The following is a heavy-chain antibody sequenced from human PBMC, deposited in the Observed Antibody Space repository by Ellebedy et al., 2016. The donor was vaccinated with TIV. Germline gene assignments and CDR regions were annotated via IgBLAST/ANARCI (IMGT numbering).Heavy chain of an antibody. CDR1: GGTFSSYA. D-gene: IGHD3-16*01. J-gene: IGHJ4*02. CDR2: IIPIFGTA. CDR3: ARGGIIPPSPYYFDY. V-gene: IGHV1-69*13. Sequence: ASVKVSCKASGGTFSSYAISWVRQAPGQGLEWMGGIIPIFGTANYAQKFQGRVTITADESTSTAYMELSSLRAEDTAVYYCARGGIIPPSPYYFDYWGQGTLVTVSS.